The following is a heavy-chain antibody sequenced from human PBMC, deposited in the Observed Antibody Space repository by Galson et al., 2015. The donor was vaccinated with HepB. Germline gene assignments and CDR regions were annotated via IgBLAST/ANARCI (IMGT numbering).Heavy chain of an antibody. V-gene: IGHV3-30-3*01. Sequence: SLRLSCAASGFTFSGYAMHWVRQAPGKGLEWVTLISYDGSNKYYADSVKGRFTISRDNSKNTLYLQMNSLRAEDTAVYYCARIAFGELFGAFDYWGQGTLVTVSS. J-gene: IGHJ4*02. CDR2: ISYDGSNK. CDR3: ARIAFGELFGAFDY. CDR1: GFTFSGYA. D-gene: IGHD3-10*01.